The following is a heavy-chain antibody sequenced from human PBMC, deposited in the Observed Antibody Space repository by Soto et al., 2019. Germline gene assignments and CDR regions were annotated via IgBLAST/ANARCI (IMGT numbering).Heavy chain of an antibody. CDR1: GDSISSHY. J-gene: IGHJ4*02. CDR3: ARDHDEDFGYDLDYFDY. Sequence: SETLSLTCTVSGDSISSHYWIWIRQPPGKGLEWIGYIYYSGSTDYNPSLKSRVTISVHTSKTQFSLKLISVTAADTAFYFCARDHDEDFGYDLDYFDYWGQGTLVTVSS. V-gene: IGHV4-59*11. CDR2: IYYSGST. D-gene: IGHD5-12*01.